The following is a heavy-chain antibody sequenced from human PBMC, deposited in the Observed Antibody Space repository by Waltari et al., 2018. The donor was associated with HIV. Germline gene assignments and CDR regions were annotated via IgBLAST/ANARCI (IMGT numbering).Heavy chain of an antibody. J-gene: IGHJ4*02. V-gene: IGHV3-9*01. CDR3: AKGPTLTSPPTYFNY. D-gene: IGHD2-2*01. CDR2: ISWNSGSI. Sequence: EVHLVESGGGLVQPGRSLRLSCAASGFTFDDYAMHWVRQTPGKGLEWVSGISWNSGSIGYADSVKGRFTISRENAKNSLFLQMNSLRPEDTAFYYCAKGPTLTSPPTYFNYWGQGTLVTVSS. CDR1: GFTFDDYA.